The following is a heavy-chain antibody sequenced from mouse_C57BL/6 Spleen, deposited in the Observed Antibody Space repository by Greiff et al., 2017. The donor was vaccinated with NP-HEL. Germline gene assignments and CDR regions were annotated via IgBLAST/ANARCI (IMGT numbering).Heavy chain of an antibody. CDR1: GYTFTSYW. CDR2: IYPGSGST. V-gene: IGHV1-55*01. Sequence: VQLQQPGAELVKPGASVKMSCKASGYTFTSYWITWVKQRPGQGLEWIGDIYPGSGSTNYNEKFKSKATLTGDTSSSTAYMQLSSLTSEDSAVDYCARGGYDYDCNWYFDVWGTGTTVTVSS. J-gene: IGHJ1*03. CDR3: ARGGYDYDCNWYFDV. D-gene: IGHD2-4*01.